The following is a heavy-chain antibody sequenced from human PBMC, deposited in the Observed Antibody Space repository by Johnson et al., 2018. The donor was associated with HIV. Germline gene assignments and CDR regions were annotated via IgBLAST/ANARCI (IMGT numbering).Heavy chain of an antibody. V-gene: IGHV3-33*06. D-gene: IGHD6-13*01. CDR2: IWYDGSNK. J-gene: IGHJ3*02. CDR1: GFTFSSYG. CDR3: TKDSFPASSSLYVRLDAFDI. Sequence: VQLVESGGGVVQPGRSLRLSCAAPGFTFSSYGMHWVRQAPGKGLEWVAVIWYDGSNKYYADSVKGRFTISRDNSKNTLYLQMNSLRTEDTALYYCTKDSFPASSSLYVRLDAFDIWGRGTMVTVSS.